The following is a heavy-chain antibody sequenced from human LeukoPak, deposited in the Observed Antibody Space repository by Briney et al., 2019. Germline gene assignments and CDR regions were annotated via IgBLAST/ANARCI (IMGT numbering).Heavy chain of an antibody. CDR3: VSFYETY. D-gene: IGHD2-2*01. V-gene: IGHV3-74*01. CDR1: GNYW. J-gene: IGHJ4*02. CDR2: INSDGSWT. Sequence: GGPLRLSCAASGNYWMHWVRQAPGKGLVWVSHINSDGSWTSYADSVKGRFTISKDNAKNTVYLQMNNLRAEDTAVYYCVSFYETYWGRGTLVTVSS.